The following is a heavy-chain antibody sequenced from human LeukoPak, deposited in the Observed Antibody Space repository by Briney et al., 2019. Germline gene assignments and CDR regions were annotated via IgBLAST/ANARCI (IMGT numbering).Heavy chain of an antibody. CDR1: GFTFSSYA. CDR2: ISGSGGST. CDR3: AKDFDSSGYYYAFDI. J-gene: IGHJ3*02. Sequence: PGGSLRLSCAASGFTFSSYAMSWVRQAPGKGLEWVSAISGSGGSTYYADSVKGQFTISRDNFKNTLYLQMNSLRAEDTAVYYCAKDFDSSGYYYAFDIWGQGTMVTVSS. V-gene: IGHV3-23*01. D-gene: IGHD3-22*01.